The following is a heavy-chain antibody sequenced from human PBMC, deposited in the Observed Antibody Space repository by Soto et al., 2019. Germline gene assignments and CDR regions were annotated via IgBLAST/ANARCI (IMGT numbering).Heavy chain of an antibody. V-gene: IGHV3-23*01. CDR3: AKDRYCSSTSCYQAFDY. CDR1: GFTFSSYA. D-gene: IGHD2-2*01. Sequence: EVQLLESGGGLVQPGWSLRLSCAASGFTFSSYAMSWVRQAPGKGLEWVSGISGSGGSTNYADSVKGRFTISRDNSKNTLYLQMKSLRAEDTAVYSCAKDRYCSSTSCYQAFDYWGQGALVTVSP. CDR2: ISGSGGST. J-gene: IGHJ4*02.